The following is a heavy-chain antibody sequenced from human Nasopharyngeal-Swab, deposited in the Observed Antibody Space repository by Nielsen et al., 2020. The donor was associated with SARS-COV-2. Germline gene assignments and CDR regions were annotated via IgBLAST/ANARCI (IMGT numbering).Heavy chain of an antibody. J-gene: IGHJ4*02. D-gene: IGHD5-12*01. CDR2: ISYDGSNK. V-gene: IGHV3-30*18. CDR3: AKEDIVATMFQIGYYFDY. Sequence: VRQAPGKGLEWVAVISYDGSNKYYADSVKGRFTISRDNSKSTLYLQMNSLRAEDTAVYYCAKEDIVATMFQIGYYFDYWGQGTLVTVSS.